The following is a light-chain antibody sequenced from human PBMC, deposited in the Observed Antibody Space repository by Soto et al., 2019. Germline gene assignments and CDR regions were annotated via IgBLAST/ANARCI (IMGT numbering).Light chain of an antibody. V-gene: IGKV3-15*01. CDR2: GAS. CDR1: QSLSNN. J-gene: IGKJ4*01. Sequence: ETVMTQSPATLSLSPGERATLSCRASQSLSNNIAWYQQKPGQPPRLLIHGASTRATGVPARFSGYGSGTDFTLTISSLQSEDFAVYFCQQYNTWPPGVTFGGGTRVEIK. CDR3: QQYNTWPPGVT.